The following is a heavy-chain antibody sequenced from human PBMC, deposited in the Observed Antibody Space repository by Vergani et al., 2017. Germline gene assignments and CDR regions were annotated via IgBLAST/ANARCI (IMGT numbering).Heavy chain of an antibody. Sequence: QVQLVQSGAEVKKPGASVTVSCKASGYTFTGYYMHWVRQAPGQGLEWMGWINPNSGGTNYAQKFQGRVTMTRDTSISTAYMELSRLRSDDTAVYYCARIGNIAAAGTGLPDYWGQGTLVTVSS. CDR2: INPNSGGT. J-gene: IGHJ4*02. D-gene: IGHD6-13*01. CDR3: ARIGNIAAAGTGLPDY. CDR1: GYTFTGYY. V-gene: IGHV1-2*02.